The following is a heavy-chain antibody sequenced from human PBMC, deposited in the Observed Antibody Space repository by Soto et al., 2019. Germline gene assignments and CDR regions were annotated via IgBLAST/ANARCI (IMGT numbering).Heavy chain of an antibody. J-gene: IGHJ5*02. CDR3: ARGRSGTTHWFDP. Sequence: PGKGLEWVAFIDLSGTTTYYRDSVTGRFTIFKDKSMNTVYLQMDRLTVEDAAVYYCARGRSGTTHWFDPWGQGTL. V-gene: IGHV3-53*01. CDR2: IDLSGTTT. D-gene: IGHD1-7*01.